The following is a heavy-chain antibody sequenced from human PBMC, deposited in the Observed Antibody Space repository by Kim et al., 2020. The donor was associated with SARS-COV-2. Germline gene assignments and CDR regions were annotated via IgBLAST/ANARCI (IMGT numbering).Heavy chain of an antibody. V-gene: IGHV3-15*01. D-gene: IGHD3-3*01. CDR3: TTAPWAYYDFWSGYFGYGMDV. CDR2: IKSKTDGGTT. J-gene: IGHJ6*02. Sequence: GGSLRLSCAASGFTFSNAWMSWVRQAPGKGLEWVGRIKSKTDGGTTDYAAPVKGRFTISRDDSKNTLYLQMNSLKTEDTAVYYCTTAPWAYYDFWSGYFGYGMDVWGQGTTVTVSS. CDR1: GFTFSNAW.